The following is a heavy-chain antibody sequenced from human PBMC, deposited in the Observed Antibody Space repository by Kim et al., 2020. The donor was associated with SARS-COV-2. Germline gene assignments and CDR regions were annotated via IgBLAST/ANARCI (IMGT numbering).Heavy chain of an antibody. CDR3: TTDIWTAVGVDY. D-gene: IGHD6-13*01. V-gene: IGHV3-15*01. CDR2: IKSKTDGGIT. CDR1: GFTFSKAW. J-gene: IGHJ4*02. Sequence: GGSLRLSCAASGFTFSKAWMNWVRQAPVKGLEWVGRIKSKTDGGITDYAAPVKGRFTISRDDSKNTLYLQINSLKTEDTAVYYCTTDIWTAVGVDYWGQGALVTVSP.